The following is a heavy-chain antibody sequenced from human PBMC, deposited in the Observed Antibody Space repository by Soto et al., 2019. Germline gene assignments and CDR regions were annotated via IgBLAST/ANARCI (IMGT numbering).Heavy chain of an antibody. CDR2: ISAYNGNT. CDR3: ARDRSYCSGGSCYDAFDI. J-gene: IGHJ3*02. D-gene: IGHD2-15*01. CDR1: GYTFTSYG. V-gene: IGHV1-18*01. Sequence: GASVKVSCKASGYTFTSYGISWVRQAPGQGLEWMGWISAYNGNTNYAQKLQGRVTMTTDTSTSTAYMELRSLRSDDTAVYYCARDRSYCSGGSCYDAFDIWGQGTMVTVSS.